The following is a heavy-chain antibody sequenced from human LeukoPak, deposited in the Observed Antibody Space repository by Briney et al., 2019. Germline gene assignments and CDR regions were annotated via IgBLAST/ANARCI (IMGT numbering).Heavy chain of an antibody. D-gene: IGHD6-19*01. V-gene: IGHV4-59*01. CDR2: IFYTGTT. Sequence: SETLSLTCTVSGGSISNYYWSWIRQPPGKGLEWIGYIFYTGTTNYNFSLKSRLTISVDTSKNQFSLRLTSVTAADTAVYYCARGWGYFDYWGQGTLVTVSS. CDR3: ARGWGYFDY. J-gene: IGHJ4*02. CDR1: GGSISNYY.